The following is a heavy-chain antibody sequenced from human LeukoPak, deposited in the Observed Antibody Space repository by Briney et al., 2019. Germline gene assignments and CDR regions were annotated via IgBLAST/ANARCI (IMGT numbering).Heavy chain of an antibody. CDR3: ARDLIGGNAYDY. J-gene: IGHJ4*02. CDR1: GFTFSSYS. D-gene: IGHD2-15*01. CDR2: VTSSSRTI. Sequence: PGGSLRLSCAASGFTFSSYSMNWVRQAPGKGPEWIAYVTSSSRTIYYADSVKGRFTISRDNAKSLLYLQLDSLRAEDTAVYYCARDLIGGNAYDYWGQGALVTVSS. V-gene: IGHV3-48*01.